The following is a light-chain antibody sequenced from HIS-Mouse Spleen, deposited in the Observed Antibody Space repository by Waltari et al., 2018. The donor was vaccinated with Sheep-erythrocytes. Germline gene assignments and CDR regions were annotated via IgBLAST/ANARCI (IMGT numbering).Light chain of an antibody. CDR3: YSTDSSGNHRV. J-gene: IGLJ2*01. CDR2: EDS. V-gene: IGLV3-10*01. Sequence: SYELTQPPPVSVSPGHTARITCSGDALPKKSAYWYQQKSGQAPVLVIYEDSKRPSGIPERFSGSSSGTMATLTISGAQVEDEADYYCYSTDSSGNHRVFGGGTKLTVL. CDR1: ALPKKS.